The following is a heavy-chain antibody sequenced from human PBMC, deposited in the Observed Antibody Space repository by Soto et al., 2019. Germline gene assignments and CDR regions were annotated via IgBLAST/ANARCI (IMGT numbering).Heavy chain of an antibody. CDR2: INHSGST. Sequence: QVQLQQWGAGLLKPSETLSLTCAVYGGSFSGYYWSWIRQPPGKGLEWIGEINHSGSTNYNPSLKSRVTISVDTSQNQFSLKLSSVTAADTAVYYCARGVYPRKAPFGYWGQGTLVTVSS. J-gene: IGHJ4*02. CDR3: ARGVYPRKAPFGY. V-gene: IGHV4-34*01. CDR1: GGSFSGYY.